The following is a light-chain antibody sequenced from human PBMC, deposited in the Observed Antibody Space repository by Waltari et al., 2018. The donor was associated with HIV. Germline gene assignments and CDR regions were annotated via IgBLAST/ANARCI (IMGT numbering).Light chain of an antibody. CDR1: SLGRKR. CDR2: GDT. J-gene: IGLJ1*01. Sequence: SYELTQPPPVSVALGQLAKAPCGGDSLGRKRVQWYQQKPGQAPVLVIYGDTNRPSGIPERFSGSNSGNTATLSISSAQAGDEADYYCQVWDKNTGIFGTGTKVTVL. V-gene: IGLV3-9*01. CDR3: QVWDKNTGI.